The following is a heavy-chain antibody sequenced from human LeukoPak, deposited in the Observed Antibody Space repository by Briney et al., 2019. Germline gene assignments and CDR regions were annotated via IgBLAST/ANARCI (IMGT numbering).Heavy chain of an antibody. V-gene: IGHV3-53*01. CDR3: ARGTWDY. CDR1: GFTFSSFG. Sequence: HPGGSLRLSCAASGFTFSSFGMHWVRQAPGKGLEWVSVIYGAGSTFYADPVKGRFTISRDNAKNTLYLQMNSLRAEDTAVHYCARGTWDYWGQGTLVTVSS. CDR2: IYGAGST. J-gene: IGHJ4*02.